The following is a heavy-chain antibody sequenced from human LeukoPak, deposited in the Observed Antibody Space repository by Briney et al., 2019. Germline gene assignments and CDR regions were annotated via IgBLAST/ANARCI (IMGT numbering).Heavy chain of an antibody. CDR3: ARGRGGGTGPNYYYYMDV. Sequence: ASVKVSCKASGYTFTSYGISWVRQAPGQGLEWMGWISAYNGNTNYAQKLQGRVTMTTDTSTSTAYMELRSLRSDDTAVYYCARGRGGGTGPNYYYYMDVWGKGTTVTVSS. CDR2: ISAYNGNT. CDR1: GYTFTSYG. V-gene: IGHV1-18*01. J-gene: IGHJ6*03. D-gene: IGHD1/OR15-1a*01.